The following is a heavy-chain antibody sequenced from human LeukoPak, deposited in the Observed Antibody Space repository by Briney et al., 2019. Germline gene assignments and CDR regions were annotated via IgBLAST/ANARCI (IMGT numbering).Heavy chain of an antibody. CDR2: ISAYNGNT. CDR3: ARAVEYNWNYAPDY. D-gene: IGHD1-7*01. V-gene: IGHV1-18*01. J-gene: IGHJ4*02. CDR1: GYTFTSYG. Sequence: ASVKVSCKASGYTFTSYGISWVRQAPGQGLEWMGWISAYNGNTKYAQKFQGRVTMTTDTSTSTAYMELRSLRSDDTAVYYCARAVEYNWNYAPDYWGQGTLVTVSS.